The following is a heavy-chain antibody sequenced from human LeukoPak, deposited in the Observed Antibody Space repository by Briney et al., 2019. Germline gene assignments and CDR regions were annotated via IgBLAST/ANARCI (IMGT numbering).Heavy chain of an antibody. CDR3: ARRGDGGRSFDY. CDR1: GFTFNRCW. D-gene: IGHD4-23*01. Sequence: PGGSLRLSCVVSGFTFNRCWMNWVRQAPGKGLEWVAHINPDGRDTYYVDSVKGRFTTSRDNSKNTLYLQMNSLRAEDTAVYYCARRGDGGRSFDYWGQGTLVTVSS. J-gene: IGHJ4*02. CDR2: INPDGRDT. V-gene: IGHV3-7*03.